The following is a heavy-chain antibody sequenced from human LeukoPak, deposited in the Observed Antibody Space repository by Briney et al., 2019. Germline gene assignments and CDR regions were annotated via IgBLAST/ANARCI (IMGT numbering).Heavy chain of an antibody. CDR1: GLIVSANY. CDR2: LYSGGNT. J-gene: IGHJ4*02. D-gene: IGHD3-10*01. Sequence: GGSLRLSCAASGLIVSANYMTWVRQAPGKALEWVSVLYSGGNTYYADSVKGRFTISRDNSKNTLYLQMNSLTAEDTAVYYCARDTYGVRGTYDYWGQGTLVTVSS. CDR3: ARDTYGVRGTYDY. V-gene: IGHV3-66*01.